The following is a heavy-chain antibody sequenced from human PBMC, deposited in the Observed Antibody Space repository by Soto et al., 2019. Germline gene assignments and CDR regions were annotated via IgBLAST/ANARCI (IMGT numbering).Heavy chain of an antibody. D-gene: IGHD4-17*01. J-gene: IGHJ6*02. Sequence: DLEWIGYIYYSGSTYYNPSLKSRVTISVDTSKNQFSLKLSSVTAADTAVYYCAREPTTVDYYYGMDVWGQGTTVTVSS. V-gene: IGHV4-31*02. CDR2: IYYSGST. CDR3: AREPTTVDYYYGMDV.